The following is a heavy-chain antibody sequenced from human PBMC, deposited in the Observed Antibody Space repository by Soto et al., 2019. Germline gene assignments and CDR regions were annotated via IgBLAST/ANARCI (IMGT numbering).Heavy chain of an antibody. CDR2: IYLNSNRI. J-gene: IGHJ4*02. CDR1: GFNVQDYA. V-gene: IGHV3-9*01. CDR3: AKDISPGGLDS. Sequence: EVQLVESWGGLVQPGRSLRLSCTASGFNVQDYAMHWVRQIPGKGLEWVSGIYLNSNRIDYADSVKGRFTISRDNAKNSLYLQMNSLRAEDTALYYCAKDISPGGLDSGCEGTLVTISS. D-gene: IGHD3-16*01.